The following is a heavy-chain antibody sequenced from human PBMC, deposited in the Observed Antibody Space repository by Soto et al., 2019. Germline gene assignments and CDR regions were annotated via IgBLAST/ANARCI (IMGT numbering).Heavy chain of an antibody. D-gene: IGHD3-10*01. J-gene: IGHJ5*02. CDR2: IYSGGAT. CDR1: EFTFSSYA. V-gene: IGHV3-23*03. Sequence: QPAGSMRLSCAASEFTFSSYAMSWVRQAPGKGLERVSVIYSGGATHYAVSVKGRLIISRDKSKNTVDLQMNSLRAEDTAVYYCAKVGPYGSGSYMFRYHWLGPWGQGILLTVSS. CDR3: AKVGPYGSGSYMFRYHWLGP.